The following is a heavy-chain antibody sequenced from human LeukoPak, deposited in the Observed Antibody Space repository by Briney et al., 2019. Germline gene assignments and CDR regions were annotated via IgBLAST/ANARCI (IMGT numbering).Heavy chain of an antibody. CDR3: AREVWGPEY. CDR1: GFTFTRYW. Sequence: GDSLRLSCAASGFTFTRYWMTWVRQAPGKGLEWVGNIKQDGSDKNYMDSVKGRFTISRDNTKNSVYLQMSSLRAEDTAVYYCAREVWGPEYWGQGTLVTVSS. D-gene: IGHD1-14*01. J-gene: IGHJ4*02. CDR2: IKQDGSDK. V-gene: IGHV3-7*01.